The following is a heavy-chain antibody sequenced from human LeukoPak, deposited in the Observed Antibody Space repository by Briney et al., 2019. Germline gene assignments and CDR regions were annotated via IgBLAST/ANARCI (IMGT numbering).Heavy chain of an antibody. D-gene: IGHD3-22*01. CDR2: ISGSGGST. V-gene: IGHV3-23*01. CDR1: GFTFSDYY. Sequence: PGGSLRLSCAASGFTFSDYYMSWIRQAPGKGLEWVSAISGSGGSTYYADSVKGRFTISRDNSKNTLYLQMNSLRAEDTAVYYCAKDISISIVVVSWGQGTLVTVSS. CDR3: AKDISISIVVVS. J-gene: IGHJ4*02.